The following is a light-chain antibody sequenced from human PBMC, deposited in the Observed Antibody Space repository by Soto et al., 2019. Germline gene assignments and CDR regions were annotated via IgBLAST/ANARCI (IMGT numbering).Light chain of an antibody. CDR2: SAS. CDR3: QQYNSYSWT. V-gene: IGKV3-15*01. J-gene: IGKJ1*01. CDR1: QSISDT. Sequence: EIVLTQSPGTLSLSPGERATLSCRASQSISDTLAWYQQKPGQAPRLLIYSASRGATGFPARFSGSGSGTDFTLTISSLQPDDFATYYCQQYNSYSWTFGQGTKVDIK.